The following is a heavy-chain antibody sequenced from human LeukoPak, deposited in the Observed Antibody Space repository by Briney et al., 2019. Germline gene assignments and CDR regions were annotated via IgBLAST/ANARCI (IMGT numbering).Heavy chain of an antibody. Sequence: GGSLRLSCAASGFTFSSYGMHWVRQAPGKGLEWVAVISYDGSNKNYVDSVKGRFTISRDNSKNTLYLQMSSLRGEDTAVYYCAKDHLAGYSYGGYYFVYWGQGTLVTVSS. V-gene: IGHV3-30*18. CDR2: ISYDGSNK. CDR3: AKDHLAGYSYGGYYFVY. J-gene: IGHJ4*02. D-gene: IGHD5-18*01. CDR1: GFTFSSYG.